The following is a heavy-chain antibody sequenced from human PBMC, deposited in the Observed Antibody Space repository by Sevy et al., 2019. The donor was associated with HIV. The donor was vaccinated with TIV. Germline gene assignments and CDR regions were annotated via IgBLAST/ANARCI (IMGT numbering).Heavy chain of an antibody. CDR1: GYRFDNYA. D-gene: IGHD6-6*01. Sequence: GGSLRLSCSGYGYRFDNYAMHWVRQPPGKGLEWVSGISWSSGSIDYADSVKGRFTISRDNAKNSLYLQMNSLRPEDTALYFCARHLRPTYHFLGMDVWGHGTKVTVSS. CDR2: ISWSSGSI. J-gene: IGHJ6*02. V-gene: IGHV3-9*01. CDR3: ARHLRPTYHFLGMDV.